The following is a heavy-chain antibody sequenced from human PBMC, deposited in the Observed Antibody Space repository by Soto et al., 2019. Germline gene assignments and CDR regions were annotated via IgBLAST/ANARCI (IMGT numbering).Heavy chain of an antibody. CDR3: AREKGITGTPNDAFDI. D-gene: IGHD1-20*01. Sequence: GGSLRLSCAASGFTFSSYSMNWVRQAPGKGLEWVSYISSSSSTIYYADSVKGRFTISRDNAKNSLYLQMNSLRAEDTAVYYCAREKGITGTPNDAFDIWGQGTMVTVSS. CDR1: GFTFSSYS. J-gene: IGHJ3*02. CDR2: ISSSSSTI. V-gene: IGHV3-48*01.